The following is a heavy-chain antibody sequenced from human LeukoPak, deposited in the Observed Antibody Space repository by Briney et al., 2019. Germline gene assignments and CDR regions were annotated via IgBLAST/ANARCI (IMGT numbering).Heavy chain of an antibody. D-gene: IGHD3-9*01. CDR3: ARDYDVLTAYPPTQLFDP. J-gene: IGHJ5*02. CDR1: GGSISSYY. Sequence: SETLSLTCTVSGGSISSYYWSWIRQPAGKGLEWIGRIYISGSTNYNPSFKSRVTMSVDTSKNQYSLKLNTATAADTAVYYCARDYDVLTAYPPTQLFDPWGQGTLVTVSS. V-gene: IGHV4-4*07. CDR2: IYISGST.